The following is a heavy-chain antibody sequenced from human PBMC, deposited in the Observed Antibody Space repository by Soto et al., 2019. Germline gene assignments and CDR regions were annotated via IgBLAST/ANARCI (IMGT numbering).Heavy chain of an antibody. CDR3: IQSRCGGDCLQSYASHYYYGMDV. D-gene: IGHD2-21*02. CDR2: IYRDDDK. J-gene: IGHJ6*02. CDR1: GFSLSTSGVG. Sequence: QITLKESGPTLVKPTQTLTLTCTFSGFSLSTSGVGVGWIRQPPGKALEWLALIYRDDDKRYSPSLRSRLTINKDTSKNQVVLTMTNMDPVDTATYYCIQSRCGGDCLQSYASHYYYGMDVWGQGTTVTVSS. V-gene: IGHV2-5*02.